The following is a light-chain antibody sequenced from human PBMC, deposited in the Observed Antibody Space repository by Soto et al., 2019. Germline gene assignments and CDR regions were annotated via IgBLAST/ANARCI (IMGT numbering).Light chain of an antibody. CDR1: HSVSSSY. J-gene: IGKJ3*01. CDR3: QQYGSSLFT. V-gene: IGKV3-20*01. CDR2: GAS. Sequence: EIVLTQSPGTLSLSPGERATLSCRASHSVSSSYLDWYQQKPGQAPRLLIYGASSRATGIPDRFSGSGSGTDFTLTISRLEPEDFAVYYCQQYGSSLFTFGPGTKVDIK.